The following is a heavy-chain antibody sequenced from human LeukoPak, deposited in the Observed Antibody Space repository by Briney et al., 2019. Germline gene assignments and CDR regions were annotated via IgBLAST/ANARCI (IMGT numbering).Heavy chain of an antibody. V-gene: IGHV4-59*01. D-gene: IGHD3-22*01. CDR2: IYYSGST. CDR3: ARVVGYYYDSSGYYLDY. Sequence: SETLSLTCTVSGGSISSYYWSWIRQPPGKGLEWIGYIYYSGSTNYNPSLKSRVTISVDTSKNQLSLKLSSVTAADTAVYYCARVVGYYYDSSGYYLDYWGQGTLVTVSS. CDR1: GGSISSYY. J-gene: IGHJ4*02.